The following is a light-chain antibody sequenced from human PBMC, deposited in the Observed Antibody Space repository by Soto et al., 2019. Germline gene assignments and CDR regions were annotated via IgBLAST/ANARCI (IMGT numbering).Light chain of an antibody. J-gene: IGKJ1*01. V-gene: IGKV1-5*03. CDR3: QQYNSYRWT. CDR2: KAS. CDR1: QSISSW. Sequence: DIPMTQSPSTLSASVGDRVTITCRASQSISSWVAWYQQRPGKAPKILISKASGLESGVPSRFSGSGYGTGSTLSISGLEPYESATYYFQQYNSYRWTFGQGTKVEI.